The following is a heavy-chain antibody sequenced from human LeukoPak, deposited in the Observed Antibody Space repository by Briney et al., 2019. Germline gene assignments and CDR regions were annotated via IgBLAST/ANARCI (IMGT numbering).Heavy chain of an antibody. CDR2: ISAYSGNT. CDR3: ARAPDDYNFWSGPFDY. V-gene: IGHV1-18*01. CDR1: GYTFTNYG. Sequence: ASVKVSCKASGYTFTNYGISWVRQAPGQGLEWMGWISAYSGNTNYAQNLQGRVTMTTDTSTSTAYMELRSLRSDDTAVYYCARAPDDYNFWSGPFDYWGRGTLVTVSS. D-gene: IGHD3-3*01. J-gene: IGHJ4*02.